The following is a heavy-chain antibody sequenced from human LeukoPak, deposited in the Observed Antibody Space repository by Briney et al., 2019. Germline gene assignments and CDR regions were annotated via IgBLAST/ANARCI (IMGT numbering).Heavy chain of an antibody. Sequence: GGSLRLSCAASGFTFSSYSMNWVRQASGKGLEWVSSISSSGSYIYYADSVKGRFTISRDNAKNSLYLQMNSLRAEDTAVYYCARVGGYDAFDIWGQGTMVTVSS. J-gene: IGHJ3*02. CDR1: GFTFSSYS. CDR2: ISSSGSYI. D-gene: IGHD6-25*01. V-gene: IGHV3-21*01. CDR3: ARVGGYDAFDI.